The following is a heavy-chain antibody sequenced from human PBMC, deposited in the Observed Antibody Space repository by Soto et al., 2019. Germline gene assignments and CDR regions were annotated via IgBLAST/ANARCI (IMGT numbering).Heavy chain of an antibody. Sequence: PSETLSLTCTVSGGSVSSPSYYWGWIRQPPGKGLEWIASIYYIGSTNYNSSLKSRVVISIDTSKNQFSLRLSSVTAADTSVYYCVRHTHGSWYSAYWGQGTLDTGSS. CDR1: GGSVSSPSYY. CDR3: VRHTHGSWYSAY. D-gene: IGHD6-13*01. J-gene: IGHJ4*02. CDR2: IYYIGST. V-gene: IGHV4-39*01.